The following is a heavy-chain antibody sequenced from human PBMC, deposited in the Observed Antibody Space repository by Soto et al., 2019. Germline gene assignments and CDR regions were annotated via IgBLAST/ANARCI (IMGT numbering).Heavy chain of an antibody. D-gene: IGHD1-26*01. Sequence: PGESLKISCKSSGYSFTSYWIGWVRQMPGKGLEWMGIIYPGDSDTRYSPSFQGQVTISADKSISTAYLQWSSLKASDTAMYYCARRSGSSGGDYYYGMDVWGQGTTVTVSS. CDR2: IYPGDSDT. V-gene: IGHV5-51*01. CDR1: GYSFTSYW. J-gene: IGHJ6*02. CDR3: ARRSGSSGGDYYYGMDV.